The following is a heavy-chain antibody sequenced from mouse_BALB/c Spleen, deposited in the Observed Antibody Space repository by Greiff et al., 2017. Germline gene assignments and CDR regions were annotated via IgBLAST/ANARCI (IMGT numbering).Heavy chain of an antibody. J-gene: IGHJ4*01. CDR2: ISYSGST. D-gene: IGHD1-1*02. Sequence: EVQLVESGPGLVKPSQSLSLTCTVTGYSITSDYAWNWIRQFPGNKLEWMGYISYSGSTSYNPSLKSRISITRDTSKNQFFLQLNSVTTEDTATYYCANYGLYAMDYWGQGTSVTVSS. CDR3: ANYGLYAMDY. CDR1: GYSITSDYA. V-gene: IGHV3-2*02.